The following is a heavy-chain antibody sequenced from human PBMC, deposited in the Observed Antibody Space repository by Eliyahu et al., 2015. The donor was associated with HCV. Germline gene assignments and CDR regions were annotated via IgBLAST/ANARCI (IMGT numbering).Heavy chain of an antibody. V-gene: IGHV3-30*18. D-gene: IGHD3-22*01. CDR1: GFTFSSYG. CDR3: AKEPLLLFIGPYDSSGYCFFDY. CDR2: ISYDGSNK. Sequence: QVQLVESGGGVVQPGRSLRLSCAASGFTFSSYGMHWVRQAPGKGLEWVAVISYDGSNKYYADSVKGRFTISRDNSKNTLYLQMNSLRAEDTAVYYCAKEPLLLFIGPYDSSGYCFFDYWGQGTLVTVSS. J-gene: IGHJ4*02.